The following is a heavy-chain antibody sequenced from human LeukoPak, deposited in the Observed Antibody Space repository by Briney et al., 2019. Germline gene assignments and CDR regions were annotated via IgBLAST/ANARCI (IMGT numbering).Heavy chain of an antibody. CDR1: GFTFSSYA. CDR3: AKDKVDIVVVVAATLWQMYYFDY. D-gene: IGHD2-15*01. Sequence: GGSLRLSCAASGFTFSSYAMSWVRQAPGKGLEWVSAISGSGGSTYYADSVKGRFTISRDNSKNTLYLQMNSLRAEDTAVCYCAKDKVDIVVVVAATLWQMYYFDYWGQGTLVTVSS. V-gene: IGHV3-23*01. CDR2: ISGSGGST. J-gene: IGHJ4*02.